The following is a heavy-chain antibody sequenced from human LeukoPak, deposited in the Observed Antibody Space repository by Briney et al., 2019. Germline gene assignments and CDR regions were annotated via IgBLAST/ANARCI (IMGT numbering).Heavy chain of an antibody. J-gene: IGHJ4*02. Sequence: GGSLRLSCAASGFTFSTYGMHWVRQAPGKGLEWVAVISYDGSNKYYADSVKGRFTISRDSSKNTLYLQMNSLRAEDTAVYYCAKDWGNWGYGYYFDHWGQGTLVTVSS. CDR2: ISYDGSNK. CDR1: GFTFSTYG. V-gene: IGHV3-30*18. D-gene: IGHD7-27*01. CDR3: AKDWGNWGYGYYFDH.